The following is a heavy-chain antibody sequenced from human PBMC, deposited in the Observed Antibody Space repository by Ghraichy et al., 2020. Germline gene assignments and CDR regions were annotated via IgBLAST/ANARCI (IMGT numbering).Heavy chain of an antibody. V-gene: IGHV3-30*18. CDR3: AKDLPDLLVVVPAASPGRYGMAV. CDR2: ISYDGSNK. J-gene: IGHJ6*02. CDR1: GFTFSSYG. Sequence: GGSLRLSCAASGFTFSSYGMHWVRQAPGKGLEWVAVISYDGSNKYYADSVKRRFTISSDNSKNTLHLQMNSLRAENTAEYYYAKDLPDLLVVVPAASPGRYGMAVWGQGTTVTVSS. D-gene: IGHD2-2*01.